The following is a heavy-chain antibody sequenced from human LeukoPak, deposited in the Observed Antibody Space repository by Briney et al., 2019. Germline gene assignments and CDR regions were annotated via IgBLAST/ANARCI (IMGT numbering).Heavy chain of an antibody. CDR1: GGSISSYY. D-gene: IGHD6-19*01. CDR3: ARVLSSPAVAGTYNWFDP. J-gene: IGHJ5*02. V-gene: IGHV4-4*07. CDR2: IYTSGST. Sequence: SETLSLTCTVSGGSISSYYWSWIRQPAGKGLEWIGRIYTSGSTNYNPSFKSRVTMSVDTSKNQFSLKLSSVTAADTAVYYCARVLSSPAVAGTYNWFDPWGQGTLVTVSS.